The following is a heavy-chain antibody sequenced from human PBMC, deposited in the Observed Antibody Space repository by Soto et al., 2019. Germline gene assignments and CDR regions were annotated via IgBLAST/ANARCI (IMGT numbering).Heavy chain of an antibody. CDR3: TTDSYSSIVTVSFDY. D-gene: IGHD4-4*01. CDR1: GFIFNKAW. CDR2: IKSKTDGGTP. Sequence: PGGSLRLSCAASGFIFNKAWINWVRQAPGKGLEWVGRIKSKTDGGTPDFAAPVKGRFAISRDDSKNVVYLQMNSLKVEDTGIYYCTTDSYSSIVTVSFDYWGNGTLVTVSS. V-gene: IGHV3-15*07. J-gene: IGHJ4*01.